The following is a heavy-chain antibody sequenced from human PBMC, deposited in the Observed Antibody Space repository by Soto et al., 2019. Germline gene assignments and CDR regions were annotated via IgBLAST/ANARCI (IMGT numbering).Heavy chain of an antibody. J-gene: IGHJ4*02. CDR1: GFTFSSYA. V-gene: IGHV3-64D*08. D-gene: IGHD3-3*01. CDR2: INNNGDGT. CDR3: VKDQRFLEWLWILDY. Sequence: GGSLRLSCSVSGFTFSSYAMHWVRQVPGKGLEYVSAINNNGDGTYYADSVKGRFTISRDNSKNTLYLQMSSLRAEDTAVYYCVKDQRFLEWLWILDYWGQGTLVTVSS.